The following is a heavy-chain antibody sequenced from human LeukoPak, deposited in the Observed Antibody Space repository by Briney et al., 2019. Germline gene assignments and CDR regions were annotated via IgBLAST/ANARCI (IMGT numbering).Heavy chain of an antibody. Sequence: ASETLSLTCTVSGGSIRSASNYWSWIRQPAGKGLEWIGRIYTSGSTNYNPSLKSRVTISVDTSKNQFSLKLSSLTAAYPAVYYCAREVRVLDWFDPRGQGTLDTVSS. V-gene: IGHV4-61*02. J-gene: IGHJ5*02. CDR3: AREVRVLDWFDP. D-gene: IGHD2-21*01. CDR2: IYTSGST. CDR1: GGSIRSASNY.